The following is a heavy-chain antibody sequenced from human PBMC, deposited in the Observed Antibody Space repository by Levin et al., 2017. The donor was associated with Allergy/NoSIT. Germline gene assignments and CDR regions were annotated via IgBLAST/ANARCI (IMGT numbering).Heavy chain of an antibody. CDR1: GFTFSSYG. CDR3: ARDHSSGFPTSPDY. Sequence: LSLTCAASGFTFSSYGMHWVRQAPGKGLEWVAVIWYDGSNKYYADSVKGRFTISRDNSKNTLYLQMNSLRAEDTAVYYCARDHSSGFPTSPDYWGQGTLVTVSS. D-gene: IGHD3-22*01. J-gene: IGHJ4*02. V-gene: IGHV3-33*01. CDR2: IWYDGSNK.